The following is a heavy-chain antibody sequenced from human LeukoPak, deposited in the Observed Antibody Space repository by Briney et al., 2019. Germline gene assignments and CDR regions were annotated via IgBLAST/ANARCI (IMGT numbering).Heavy chain of an antibody. V-gene: IGHV3-15*01. CDR2: IKSKNDGETR. Sequence: GGSLRLSCAASGFTFSHARVSWVRQCPGKGLEWVGRIKSKNDGETRDYAAPVKGRFTISRDESKAEVYLHMTSLKAEDTAVYYCVGRPWNFDYWGQGTLVTVSS. J-gene: IGHJ4*02. CDR3: VGRPWNFDY. D-gene: IGHD1-1*01. CDR1: GFTFSHAR.